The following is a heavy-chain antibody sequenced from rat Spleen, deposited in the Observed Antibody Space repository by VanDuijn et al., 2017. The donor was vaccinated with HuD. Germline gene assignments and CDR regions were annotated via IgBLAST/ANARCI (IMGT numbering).Heavy chain of an antibody. J-gene: IGHJ4*01. CDR3: ARHLREASGVMDA. CDR1: GFSLPSYH. Sequence: QVHLKESGPGLVQPSQTLSLTCTVSGFSLPSYHVSWVRQPPGKSLVWMGTIWAGGGTNYNSAVKSRLSISRDTSKSQVLLKMNSLQPEDTGTYYCARHLREASGVMDAWGQGASVTVSS. V-gene: IGHV2-72*01. D-gene: IGHD4-3*01. CDR2: IWAGGGT.